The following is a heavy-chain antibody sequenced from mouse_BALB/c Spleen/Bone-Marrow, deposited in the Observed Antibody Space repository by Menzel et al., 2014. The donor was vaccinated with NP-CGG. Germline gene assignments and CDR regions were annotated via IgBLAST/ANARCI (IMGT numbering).Heavy chain of an antibody. CDR1: GFSLTGYG. V-gene: IGHV2-6-7*01. Sequence: VQLVESGPGLVAPSQSLSITCTVPGFSLTGYGVNWVRQPPGKGLEWLGMIWGDGSTDYNSALKSRLSISKDNSKSQVFLKMHSLQTDDTARNYCARDRYDGAMDYWGQGTSVTVSS. J-gene: IGHJ4*01. CDR2: IWGDGST. CDR3: ARDRYDGAMDY. D-gene: IGHD2-14*01.